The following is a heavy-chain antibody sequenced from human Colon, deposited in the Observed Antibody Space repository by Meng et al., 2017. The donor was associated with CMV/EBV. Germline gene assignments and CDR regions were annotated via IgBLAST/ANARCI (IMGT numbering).Heavy chain of an antibody. J-gene: IGHJ4*02. D-gene: IGHD3-10*01. CDR1: GFTFSSYS. CDR3: AREPGTYGYFDF. V-gene: IGHV3-21*01. Sequence: LVESGGGLVKPGGSLRLSCAASGFTFSSYSMNWVRQSPGKGLEWVSSISTTVSYVYYADSVKGRFTISRDNAKNSLYLQMDSLRAEDTAVYYCAREPGTYGYFDFWGQGTLVTVFS. CDR2: ISTTVSYV.